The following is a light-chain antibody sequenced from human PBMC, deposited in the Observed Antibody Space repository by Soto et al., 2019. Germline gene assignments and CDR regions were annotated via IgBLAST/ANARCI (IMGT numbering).Light chain of an antibody. CDR2: DVS. J-gene: IGLJ1*01. V-gene: IGLV2-11*01. CDR1: SSDVGGYNY. CDR3: CSYAGSYFYV. Sequence: QSVLTQPRSVSGSPGQSVTISCTGTSSDVGGYNYVSWYQQHPGKDPKLMIYDVSKRPSGVPDRFSGSKSGNTASLTISGLQAEDEADYYCCSYAGSYFYVFGPGTKLTVL.